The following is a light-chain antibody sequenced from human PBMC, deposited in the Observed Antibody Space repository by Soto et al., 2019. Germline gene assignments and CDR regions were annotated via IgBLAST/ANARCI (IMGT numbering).Light chain of an antibody. CDR3: SSYTCSSTIHVV. J-gene: IGLJ2*01. Sequence: QSVLTQPASVSGSPGQSITLSCTGTSSDVGGYDYVSWYQHHPGKAPKLMIYDVTIRPSGVSNRFSGSKSGNTASLTISGLQAEDEADYFCSSYTCSSTIHVVFGGGTKLTVL. CDR1: SSDVGGYDY. V-gene: IGLV2-14*03. CDR2: DVT.